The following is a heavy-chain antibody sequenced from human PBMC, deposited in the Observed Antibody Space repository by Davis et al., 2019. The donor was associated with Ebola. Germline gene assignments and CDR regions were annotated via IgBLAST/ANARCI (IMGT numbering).Heavy chain of an antibody. J-gene: IGHJ5*02. CDR2: IYYSGST. Sequence: SETLSLTCTVSGGSFSTYYWSWVRQPPGKGLEWVGYIYYSGSTNYNPSLKSRVTISVDTSKNQFSLKLSSVTAADTAVYYCARLRQYSSSWYGYYWFDPWGQGTLVTVSS. D-gene: IGHD6-13*01. CDR3: ARLRQYSSSWYGYYWFDP. V-gene: IGHV4-59*08. CDR1: GGSFSTYY.